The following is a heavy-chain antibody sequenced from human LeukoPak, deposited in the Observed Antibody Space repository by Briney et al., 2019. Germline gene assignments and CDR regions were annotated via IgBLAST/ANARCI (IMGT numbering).Heavy chain of an antibody. CDR2: IYYSGST. J-gene: IGHJ4*02. CDR1: GGSISSYY. Sequence: SETLSLTCTASGGSISSYYWRWIRQPPGKGLEWIGYIYYSGSTNYNPSLKSRVTISVDTSKNQFSLKLSSVTAADTAVYYCARADILTGYYGGSWYYFDYWGQGTLVTVSS. V-gene: IGHV4-59*01. CDR3: ARADILTGYYGGSWYYFDY. D-gene: IGHD3-9*01.